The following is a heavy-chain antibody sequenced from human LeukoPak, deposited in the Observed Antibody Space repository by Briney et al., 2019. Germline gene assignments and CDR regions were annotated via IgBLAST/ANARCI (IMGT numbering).Heavy chain of an antibody. CDR3: ARDRGEIYGSGSYLGYYYYGMDV. Sequence: PGGSLRLSCAASGFTFSSYEMNWVRQAPGKGLEWVSYISGSGSSIYYADSVKGRFTISRDNAKNSLYLQMNSLRAEDTAVYYCARDRGEIYGSGSYLGYYYYGMDVWGKGTTVTVSS. D-gene: IGHD3-10*01. J-gene: IGHJ6*04. CDR1: GFTFSSYE. CDR2: ISGSGSSI. V-gene: IGHV3-48*03.